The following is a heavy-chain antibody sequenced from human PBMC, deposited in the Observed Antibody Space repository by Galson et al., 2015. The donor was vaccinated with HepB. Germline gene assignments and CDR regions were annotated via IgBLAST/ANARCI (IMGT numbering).Heavy chain of an antibody. Sequence: SLRLSCAVSGFTFSSFSMNWVRQAPGKGLEWVSSISSSSSYIYYADSVKGRFTISRDNAKNSLYLQMSSLRAEDTALYYCARVRSVGINIFGYFDYWGQGTLVTVSS. D-gene: IGHD3-3*02. J-gene: IGHJ4*02. V-gene: IGHV3-21*01. CDR3: ARVRSVGINIFGYFDY. CDR1: GFTFSSFS. CDR2: ISSSSSYI.